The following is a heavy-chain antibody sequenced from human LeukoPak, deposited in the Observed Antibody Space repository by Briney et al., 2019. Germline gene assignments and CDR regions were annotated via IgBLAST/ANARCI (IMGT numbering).Heavy chain of an antibody. CDR1: GGSVSSNNYY. D-gene: IGHD3-9*01. J-gene: IGHJ3*02. V-gene: IGHV4-39*01. CDR2: IYYSGST. CDR3: ARGFLTGYYSTPNGFDI. Sequence: SETLSLTCTVSGGSVSSNNYYWGWLRQPPGKGLEWIGSIYYSGSTYYNSSLKSRVTISVDTSKNQFSLKLSSVTAADTAVYYCARGFLTGYYSTPNGFDIWGQGTMVTVSS.